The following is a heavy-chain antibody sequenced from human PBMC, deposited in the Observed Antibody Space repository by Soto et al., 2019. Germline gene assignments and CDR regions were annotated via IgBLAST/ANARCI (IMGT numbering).Heavy chain of an antibody. Sequence: GSLRLSCAASGFTFSSYYMHLGRQATGKGLEWVSAICTAGDTYYPDSVKGRFTISREKSKNSLYLQMNSLRAEDTAVYYCQRDQGQLITFFGPCNYRHYYYGMDVWGQGTTVTVSS. V-gene: IGHV3-13*01. D-gene: IGHD3-3*01. CDR1: GFTFSSYY. CDR3: QRDQGQLITFFGPCNYRHYYYGMDV. J-gene: IGHJ6*02. CDR2: ICTAGDT.